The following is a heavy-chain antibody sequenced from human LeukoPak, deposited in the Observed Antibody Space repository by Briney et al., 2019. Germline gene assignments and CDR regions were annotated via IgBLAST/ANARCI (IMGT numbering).Heavy chain of an antibody. CDR1: GGTFSSYA. J-gene: IGHJ4*02. CDR3: ATTPGDIVAPQAAAGPDY. CDR2: IIPIFGTA. D-gene: IGHD5-12*01. V-gene: IGHV1-69*05. Sequence: SVKVSCKASGGTFSSYAISWVRQAPGQGLEWMGRIIPIFGTAKYAQKFQGRVTITTDESTSTAYMELSSLRSEDTAVYYCATTPGDIVAPQAAAGPDYWGQGTLVTVSS.